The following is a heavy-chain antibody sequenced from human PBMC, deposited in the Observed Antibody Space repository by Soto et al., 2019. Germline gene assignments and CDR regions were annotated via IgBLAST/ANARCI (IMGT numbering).Heavy chain of an antibody. CDR3: ARDIVVVVAANHYYYYGMDV. D-gene: IGHD2-15*01. CDR2: INSDGSST. Sequence: PGGSLRLSCAASGLTFSSYWMHWVRQAPGKGLVWVSRINSDGSSTSYADSVKGRFTISRDNAKNTLYLQMNSLRAEDTAVYYCARDIVVVVAANHYYYYGMDVWGQGTTVTVSS. J-gene: IGHJ6*02. V-gene: IGHV3-74*01. CDR1: GLTFSSYW.